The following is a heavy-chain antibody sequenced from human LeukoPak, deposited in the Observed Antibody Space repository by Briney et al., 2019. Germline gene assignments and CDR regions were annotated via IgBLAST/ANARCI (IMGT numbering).Heavy chain of an antibody. CDR2: IIPIFGTA. CDR1: GGTFSSYA. J-gene: IGHJ4*02. D-gene: IGHD3-3*01. CDR3: ARNLGDFWSGYPTGFDY. V-gene: IGHV1-69*13. Sequence: SVKVSCKASGGTFSSYAISWVRQAPGQGLEWMGGIIPIFGTANYAQKFQGRVTITADESTGTAYMELSSLRSEDTAVYYCARNLGDFWSGYPTGFDYWGQGTLVTVSS.